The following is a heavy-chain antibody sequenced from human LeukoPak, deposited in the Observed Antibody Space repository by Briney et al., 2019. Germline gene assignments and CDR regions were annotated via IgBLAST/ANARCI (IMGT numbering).Heavy chain of an antibody. CDR1: GFPFSNYW. D-gene: IGHD1-26*01. J-gene: IGHJ5*02. CDR3: VRGGSYTFDP. V-gene: IGHV3-7*01. CDR2: IKEDGSEK. Sequence: PGGSLRLSCAASGFPFSNYWMTCVRQAPGMGLEWVSGIKEDGSEKSYVDSVEGRFTISRDNAKTSLFLQMNSLGAEDTAVYYCVRGGSYTFDPWGQGILVTVSS.